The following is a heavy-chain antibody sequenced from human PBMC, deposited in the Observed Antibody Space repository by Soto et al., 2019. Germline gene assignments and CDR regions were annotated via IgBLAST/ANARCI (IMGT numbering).Heavy chain of an antibody. J-gene: IGHJ4*02. CDR3: ARHGSTVTEFDY. CDR2: IYYSGST. CDR1: GGSISSSSYY. D-gene: IGHD4-17*01. V-gene: IGHV4-39*01. Sequence: SETLSLTCTVSGGSISSSSYYWGWIRQPPGKGLEWIGSIYYSGSTYYNPSLKSRVTISVDTSKNQFSLKLSSVTAADTAVYYCARHGSTVTEFDYWGQGTLVTVSS.